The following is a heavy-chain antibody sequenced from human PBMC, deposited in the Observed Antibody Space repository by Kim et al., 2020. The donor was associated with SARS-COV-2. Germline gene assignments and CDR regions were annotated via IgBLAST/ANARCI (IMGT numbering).Heavy chain of an antibody. CDR3: ARCSRSTSFNYYYYGMDV. J-gene: IGHJ6*02. V-gene: IGHV5-51*01. CDR1: GYSFTSYW. CDR2: IYPGDSDT. Sequence: GESLKISCKGSGYSFTSYWIGWVRQMPGKGLEWMGIIYPGDSDTRYSPSFQGQVTISADKSISTAYLQWSSLKASDTAMYYCARCSRSTSFNYYYYGMDVWGQGTTVTVSS. D-gene: IGHD2-2*01.